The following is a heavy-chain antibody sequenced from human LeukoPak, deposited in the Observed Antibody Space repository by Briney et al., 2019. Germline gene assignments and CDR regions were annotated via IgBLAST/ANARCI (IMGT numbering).Heavy chain of an antibody. J-gene: IGHJ4*02. V-gene: IGHV3-23*01. Sequence: GGSLRLSCAASGFIFNSYAMAWARQAPEEGLEWVSSIMDSGISTYYADSVKGRFNISRDNSKNTLYLQMNSLRAEYTAVYYCAKGSRGNYDYWGQGTLVTVSS. CDR2: IMDSGIST. D-gene: IGHD1-26*01. CDR1: GFIFNSYA. CDR3: AKGSRGNYDY.